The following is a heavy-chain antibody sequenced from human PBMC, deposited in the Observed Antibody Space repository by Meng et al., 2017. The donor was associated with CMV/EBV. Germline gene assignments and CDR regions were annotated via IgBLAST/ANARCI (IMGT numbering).Heavy chain of an antibody. CDR2: FYTSGNT. V-gene: IGHV4-4*07. CDR3: ARSMVVSGDLFDP. J-gene: IGHJ5*02. Sequence: LQQTLSGPAKPAESLSRSGPFSCACISICSLGCHRQPAGKGLGCYGMFYTSGNTNSTPSLKNLLAMSLHTSKNQSTLKLSSLTAADTAVYYCARSMVVSGDLFDPWGQGTLVTVSS. CDR1: CACISICS. D-gene: IGHD2-15*01.